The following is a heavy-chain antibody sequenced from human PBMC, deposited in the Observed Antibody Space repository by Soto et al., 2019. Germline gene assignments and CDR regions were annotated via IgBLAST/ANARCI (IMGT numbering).Heavy chain of an antibody. D-gene: IGHD3-16*02. J-gene: IGHJ5*02. Sequence: PGGSLRLSCAASGFTFSSYGMHWVRQAPGKGLEWVAVIWYDGSNKYYADSVKGRFTISRDNSKNTLYLQMNSLRAEDTAVYYCARDSLMTYYDYVWGSYRSGPNWFDPWGQGTLVTVSS. CDR3: ARDSLMTYYDYVWGSYRSGPNWFDP. CDR2: IWYDGSNK. V-gene: IGHV3-33*01. CDR1: GFTFSSYG.